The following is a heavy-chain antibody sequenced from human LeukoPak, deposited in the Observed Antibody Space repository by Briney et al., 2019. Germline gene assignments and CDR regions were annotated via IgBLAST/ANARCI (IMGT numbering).Heavy chain of an antibody. CDR3: ARGTPVGATKGYYYYMDV. CDR2: ISAYNGNT. D-gene: IGHD1-26*01. CDR1: GYTFTFYD. Sequence: ASVKLSCKASGYTFTFYDIQWVRQAAGQGLEWMGWISAYNGNTNYAQKLQGRVTMTTDTSTSTAYMELRSLRSDDTAVYYCARGTPVGATKGYYYYMDVWGKGTTVTVSS. V-gene: IGHV1-18*01. J-gene: IGHJ6*03.